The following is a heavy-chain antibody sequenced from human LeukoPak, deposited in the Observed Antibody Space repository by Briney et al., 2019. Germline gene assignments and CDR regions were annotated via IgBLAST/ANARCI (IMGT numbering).Heavy chain of an antibody. Sequence: SVKVSCKASGGTFSRYAISWVRQAPGQGLEWMGGITPMFGTANYAQKFQGRVTITADESTRTAYMDLKSLKFEGTAVYYCARDAAIYDSGAYYYLWWGQGTLVTVSS. CDR1: GGTFSRYA. D-gene: IGHD3-22*01. J-gene: IGHJ4*02. V-gene: IGHV1-69*13. CDR2: ITPMFGTA. CDR3: ARDAAIYDSGAYYYLW.